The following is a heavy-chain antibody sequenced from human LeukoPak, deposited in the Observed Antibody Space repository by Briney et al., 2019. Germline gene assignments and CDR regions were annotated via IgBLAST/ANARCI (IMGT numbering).Heavy chain of an antibody. CDR2: IYYSGST. V-gene: IGHV4-59*01. CDR3: ARGTRLLWFGELLASFDP. CDR1: GGSISSYY. D-gene: IGHD3-10*01. Sequence: SETLSLTCTVSGGSISSYYWSWIRQPPGKGLEWIGYIYYSGSTNYNPSLKSRVTISVDTSKNQFSLKLSSATAADTAVYYCARGTRLLWFGELLASFDPWGQGTLVTVSS. J-gene: IGHJ5*02.